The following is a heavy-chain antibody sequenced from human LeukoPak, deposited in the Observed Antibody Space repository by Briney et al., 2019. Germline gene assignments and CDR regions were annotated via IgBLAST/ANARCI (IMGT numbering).Heavy chain of an antibody. J-gene: IGHJ4*02. Sequence: GASVKVSCKASGYTFTSYGISWVRQAPGQGLEWMGWISAYNGNTNYAQKLQGRVTMTTDTSTSTAYMELRSLRSDDTAVNYCARGSWEQLVPWYFDYWGQGTLVTVSS. CDR3: ARGSWEQLVPWYFDY. CDR2: ISAYNGNT. V-gene: IGHV1-18*01. CDR1: GYTFTSYG. D-gene: IGHD6-13*01.